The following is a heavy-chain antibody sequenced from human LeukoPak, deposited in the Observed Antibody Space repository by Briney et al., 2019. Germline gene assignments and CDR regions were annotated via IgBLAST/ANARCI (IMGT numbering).Heavy chain of an antibody. D-gene: IGHD3-10*01. J-gene: IGHJ6*03. CDR1: GYTFTSYD. Sequence: ASVKVSCKASGYTFTSYDINWVRQATGQGLEWMGWMNPNSGNTGYAQKFQGRVTMTRNASISTAYMELSSLRSEDTAVYYCARGITMVRGVIRKPYYYMDVWGKGTTVTISS. CDR2: MNPNSGNT. CDR3: ARGITMVRGVIRKPYYYMDV. V-gene: IGHV1-8*01.